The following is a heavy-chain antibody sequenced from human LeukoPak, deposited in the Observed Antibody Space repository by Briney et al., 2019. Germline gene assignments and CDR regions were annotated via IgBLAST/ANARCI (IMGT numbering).Heavy chain of an antibody. J-gene: IGHJ4*02. CDR2: ISWNSGSI. Sequence: PGGSLRLSCAASGFTFDDYAMHWVRQAPGKGLEWVSGISWNSGSIGYADSVKGRFTISRDNAKNSLYLQMNSLRAEDMALCYCAKDGYYDSSGYYSGYFDYWGQGTLVTVSS. CDR3: AKDGYYDSSGYYSGYFDY. D-gene: IGHD3-22*01. V-gene: IGHV3-9*03. CDR1: GFTFDDYA.